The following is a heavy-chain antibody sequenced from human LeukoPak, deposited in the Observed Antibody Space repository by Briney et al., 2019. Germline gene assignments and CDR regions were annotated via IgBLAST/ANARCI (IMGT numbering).Heavy chain of an antibody. Sequence: PGGSLRLSCAASGFTFSSYAMSWVRQAPGKGLEWVSAISGSGGSTYYADSVKGRFTISRDSSKNTVYLEMNSLRAEDAAVYYCAKERPYDYVWEPWGQGTLVTVSS. V-gene: IGHV3-23*01. CDR1: GFTFSSYA. CDR2: ISGSGGST. J-gene: IGHJ5*02. D-gene: IGHD3-16*01. CDR3: AKERPYDYVWEP.